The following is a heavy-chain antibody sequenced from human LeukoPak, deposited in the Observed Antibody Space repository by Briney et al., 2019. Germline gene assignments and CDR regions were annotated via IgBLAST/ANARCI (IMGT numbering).Heavy chain of an antibody. CDR1: GCTISSGSYY. CDR2: IYTSGST. J-gene: IGHJ4*02. Sequence: SETLSLTCTVSGCTISSGSYYWGWIRQPAGKGLEWIGRIYTSGSTNYNPSLKSRVTISVDTSKNQFSLKLSSVTAADTAVYYCARKSYSTGWWYFDYWGQGTLVTVSS. D-gene: IGHD6-19*01. V-gene: IGHV4-61*02. CDR3: ARKSYSTGWWYFDY.